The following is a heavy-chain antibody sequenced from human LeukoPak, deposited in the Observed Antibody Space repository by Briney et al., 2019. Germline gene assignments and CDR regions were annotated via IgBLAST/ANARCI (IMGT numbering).Heavy chain of an antibody. CDR3: ARALRVLLGTNWFDP. V-gene: IGHV3-48*03. CDR1: GFTFSSYE. CDR2: ISSSGSTI. D-gene: IGHD3-10*01. Sequence: GGSLRLSCAASGFTFSSYEMNWVRQAPGKGLEWVSYISSSGSTIYYADSVKGRFTISRDNAKNSLYLQMNSLRAEDTAVYYCARALRVLLGTNWFDPWGQGTLVTVSS. J-gene: IGHJ5*02.